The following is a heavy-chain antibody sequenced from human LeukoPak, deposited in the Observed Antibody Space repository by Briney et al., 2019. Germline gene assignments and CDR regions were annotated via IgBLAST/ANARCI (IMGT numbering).Heavy chain of an antibody. V-gene: IGHV1-2*02. CDR1: GYTFTAYY. Sequence: ASVKVSCTASGYTFTAYYMHCVRQAPGPGLEWMGWINANSGGTDYAQKFQGRVTMTRDTSTSPAYMELSSLRSDDTAVYYCARDCGYDSQRMNYFDYWGQGTPVTVSS. D-gene: IGHD5-12*01. CDR2: INANSGGT. J-gene: IGHJ4*02. CDR3: ARDCGYDSQRMNYFDY.